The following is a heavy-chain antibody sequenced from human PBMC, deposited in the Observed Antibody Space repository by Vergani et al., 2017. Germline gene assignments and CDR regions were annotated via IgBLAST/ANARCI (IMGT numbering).Heavy chain of an antibody. J-gene: IGHJ5*02. CDR1: GYSFTSYW. CDR2: IYPGDSDT. CDR3: ARECRPKEYSSSWYWFDP. Sequence: EVQLVQSGAEVKKPGESLKISCKGSGYSFTSYWIGWVRQMPGKGLEWMGIIYPGDSDTRYSPSFQGQVTISADKSISTAYLQWSSLRSEDTAVYYCARECRPKEYSSSWYWFDPWGQGTLVTVSS. D-gene: IGHD6-13*01. V-gene: IGHV5-51*01.